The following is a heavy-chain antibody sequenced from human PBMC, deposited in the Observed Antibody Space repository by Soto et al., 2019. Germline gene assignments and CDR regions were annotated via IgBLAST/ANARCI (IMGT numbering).Heavy chain of an antibody. D-gene: IGHD3-3*01. CDR2: IIPIFGAA. CDR1: GGTFSSYA. V-gene: IGHV1-69*13. CDR3: AGLCTLRFLEWLFEGWFDP. Sequence: PVKASCMASGGTFSSYAISWVRQAPGQGLEWMGRIIPIFGAANYAQKFLGRVTITAGEYTSTAYMDLSSLRSEDTAVYYCAGLCTLRFLEWLFEGWFDPWGQGTLVTVSS. J-gene: IGHJ5*02.